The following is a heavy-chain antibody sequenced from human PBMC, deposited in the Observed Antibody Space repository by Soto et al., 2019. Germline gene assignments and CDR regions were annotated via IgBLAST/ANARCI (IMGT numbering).Heavy chain of an antibody. V-gene: IGHV3-48*01. J-gene: IGHJ6*03. CDR2: ISSSSSTI. Sequence: GGSLKLSCAASGLTFSSYSMTWVRQAPGKGLEWVSYISSSSSTIYYADSVKGRFTISRDNAKKSLYLQMNSLRAEDTAVYYCASHDYSNYGGMDVWGKGTTVTVSS. D-gene: IGHD4-4*01. CDR3: ASHDYSNYGGMDV. CDR1: GLTFSSYS.